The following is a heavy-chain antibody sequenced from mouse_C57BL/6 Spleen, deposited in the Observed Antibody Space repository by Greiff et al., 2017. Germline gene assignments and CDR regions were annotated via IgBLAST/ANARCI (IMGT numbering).Heavy chain of an antibody. V-gene: IGHV1-64*01. J-gene: IGHJ1*03. CDR1: GYTFTSYW. CDR3: ARDGYYGSSPHWYFDV. D-gene: IGHD1-1*01. Sequence: QVQLKQPGAELVKPGASVKLSCKASGYTFTSYWMHWVKQRPGQGLEWIGMIHPNSGSTNYNEKFKSKATLTVDKSSSTAYMQLSSLTSEDSAVYYCARDGYYGSSPHWYFDVWGTGTTVTVSS. CDR2: IHPNSGST.